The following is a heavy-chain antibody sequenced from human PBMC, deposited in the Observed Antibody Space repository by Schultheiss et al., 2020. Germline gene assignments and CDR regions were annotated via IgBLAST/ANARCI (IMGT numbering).Heavy chain of an antibody. J-gene: IGHJ4*02. D-gene: IGHD5-18*01. V-gene: IGHV3-30-3*01. CDR3: ARGDVDTAMAGDY. Sequence: GGSLRLSCAASGFTFSSYAMHWVRQAPGKGLEWVAVISYDGSNKYYADSVKGRFTISRDNAKNSLYLQMNSLRAEDTAVYYCARGDVDTAMAGDYWGQGTLVTVSS. CDR1: GFTFSSYA. CDR2: ISYDGSNK.